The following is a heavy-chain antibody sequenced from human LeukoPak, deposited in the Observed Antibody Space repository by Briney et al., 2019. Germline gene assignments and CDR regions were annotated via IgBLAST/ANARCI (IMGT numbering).Heavy chain of an antibody. CDR3: TTGTVPAALDAFDI. CDR1: GFTSSNAW. J-gene: IGHJ3*02. CDR2: IKSKTDGGTT. D-gene: IGHD2-2*01. Sequence: GGSLRLSCAASGFTSSNAWMSWVRQAPGKGLEWVGRIKSKTDGGTTDYAAPVKGRFTISRDDSKNTLYLQMNSLKTEDTAVYYCTTGTVPAALDAFDIWGQGTMVTVSS. V-gene: IGHV3-15*01.